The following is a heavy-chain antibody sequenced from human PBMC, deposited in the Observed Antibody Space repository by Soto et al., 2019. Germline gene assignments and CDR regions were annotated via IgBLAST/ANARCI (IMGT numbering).Heavy chain of an antibody. D-gene: IGHD6-19*01. J-gene: IGHJ3*02. Sequence: QVQLQESGPGLVTPSETLSLTCTVSGGSISSYYWSWIRQPPGKGLEWIGYIYYSGSTNYNPSLKSRVTISVDTSKNQFSLKLSSVTASDTAVYYWARMWLAQEHDAFDIWGQGTMVTVSS. CDR2: IYYSGST. CDR1: GGSISSYY. CDR3: ARMWLAQEHDAFDI. V-gene: IGHV4-59*08.